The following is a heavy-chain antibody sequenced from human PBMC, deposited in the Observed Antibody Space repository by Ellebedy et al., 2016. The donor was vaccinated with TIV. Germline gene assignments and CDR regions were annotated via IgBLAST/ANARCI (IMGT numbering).Heavy chain of an antibody. V-gene: IGHV1-18*01. D-gene: IGHD5-12*01. CDR2: ISAYNGNT. Sequence: ASVKVSXXASGYTFTSYGISWVRQAPGQGLEWMGWISAYNGNTNYAQKLQGRVTMTTDTSTSTAYMELRSLRSDDTAVYYCARAYSGYEIHDYWGQGTLVTVSS. J-gene: IGHJ4*02. CDR3: ARAYSGYEIHDY. CDR1: GYTFTSYG.